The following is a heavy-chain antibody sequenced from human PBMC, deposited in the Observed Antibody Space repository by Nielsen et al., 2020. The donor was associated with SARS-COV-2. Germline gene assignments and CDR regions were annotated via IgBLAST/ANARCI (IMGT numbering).Heavy chain of an antibody. Sequence: GGSLRLSCAASGFTFSDYYMSWVRQAPGKGLEWVSVIYSGGSTYYADSVKGRFTISRDNSKNTLYLQMNSLRAEDTAVYYCARGSAPRYFQHWGQGTLVTVSS. CDR3: ARGSAPRYFQH. CDR2: IYSGGST. V-gene: IGHV3-53*01. J-gene: IGHJ1*01. CDR1: GFTFSDYY. D-gene: IGHD2-15*01.